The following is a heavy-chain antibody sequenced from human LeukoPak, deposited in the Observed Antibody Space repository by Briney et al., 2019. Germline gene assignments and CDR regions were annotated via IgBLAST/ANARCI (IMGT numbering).Heavy chain of an antibody. V-gene: IGHV1-46*01. CDR2: INPAVGAT. D-gene: IGHD1-26*01. J-gene: IGHJ4*02. Sequence: ASVKVSCKASGYSFTDYYVHWVRQAPGQGLEWMAIINPAVGATIYAQKFQGRVTVTGDSSTSIVYLELSGLRSDDTARYYCARDPLRGSYYTPDYSGQGTLVTVSP. CDR1: GYSFTDYY. CDR3: ARDPLRGSYYTPDY.